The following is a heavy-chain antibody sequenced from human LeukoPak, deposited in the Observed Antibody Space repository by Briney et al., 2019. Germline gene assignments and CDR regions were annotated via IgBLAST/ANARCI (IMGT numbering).Heavy chain of an antibody. Sequence: PGGSLRLSCAASGFTFSAYWMHWVRQAPGKGLMWVSRIDPDENYITYADSVRGRFTTSRDNSKNILYLQMNNLRGEDTAVYYCAKAGARGNVNWFDSWGQGTLVTVSS. D-gene: IGHD1-1*01. CDR2: IDPDENYI. CDR3: AKAGARGNVNWFDS. CDR1: GFTFSAYW. J-gene: IGHJ5*01. V-gene: IGHV3-74*01.